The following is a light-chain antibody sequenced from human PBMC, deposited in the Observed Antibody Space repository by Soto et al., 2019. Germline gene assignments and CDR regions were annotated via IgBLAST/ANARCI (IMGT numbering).Light chain of an antibody. V-gene: IGKV3-20*01. J-gene: IGKJ4*01. CDR1: QSVSSSY. CDR3: QQYGSSLAT. CDR2: VAS. Sequence: EIVLTQSPGTLSLSPGERATLSCRASQSVSSSYLAWYQQKPGQAPRLLIYVASSRATGIPDRFSGSGSGTDFTLTISRLEPEDFAVYYCQQYGSSLATFGGGTKVEIK.